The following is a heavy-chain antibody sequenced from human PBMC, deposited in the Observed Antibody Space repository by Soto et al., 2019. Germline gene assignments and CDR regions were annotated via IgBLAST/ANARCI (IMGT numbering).Heavy chain of an antibody. CDR3: ARYYCPNGVCYSFDY. J-gene: IGHJ4*02. V-gene: IGHV3-7*01. Sequence: EVQLVESGGGLVQPGGSLRLSCAASGFIFSSYWMSWVRQAPGKGLEWVANIRQDGGEKYYVDSVKGRFTISRDNAKNSLYLQMSSLRAEDTAVYYCARYYCPNGVCYSFDYWGQGTLVTVSS. CDR1: GFIFSSYW. CDR2: IRQDGGEK. D-gene: IGHD2-8*01.